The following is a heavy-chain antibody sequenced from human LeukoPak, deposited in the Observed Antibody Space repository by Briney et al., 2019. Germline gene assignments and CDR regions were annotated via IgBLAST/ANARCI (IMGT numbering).Heavy chain of an antibody. D-gene: IGHD3-3*01. Sequence: GGSLRLSCAASGFAFNNYVINWVRQAPGKGLEWVSGISGSGGSTYYAASVRGRFIISRDSSKNTVFLQMSSLRAEDTAAYYCARGPNSDFWSGYSHYMDVWGKGTTAFVSS. CDR1: GFAFNNYV. CDR3: ARGPNSDFWSGYSHYMDV. V-gene: IGHV3-23*01. CDR2: ISGSGGST. J-gene: IGHJ6*03.